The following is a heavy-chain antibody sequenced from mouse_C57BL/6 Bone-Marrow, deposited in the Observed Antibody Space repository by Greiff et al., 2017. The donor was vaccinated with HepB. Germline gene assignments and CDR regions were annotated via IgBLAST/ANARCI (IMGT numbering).Heavy chain of an antibody. CDR3: ARGEITTVPYYFDY. V-gene: IGHV14-3*01. J-gene: IGHJ2*01. CDR2: IDPANGNT. D-gene: IGHD1-1*01. Sequence: EVKLVESVAELVRPGASVKLSCTASGFNIKNTYMHWVKQRPEQGLEWIGRIDPANGNTKYAPKFQGKATITADTSSNTAYLQLSSLTSEDTAIYYCARGEITTVPYYFDYWGQGTTLTVSS. CDR1: GFNIKNTY.